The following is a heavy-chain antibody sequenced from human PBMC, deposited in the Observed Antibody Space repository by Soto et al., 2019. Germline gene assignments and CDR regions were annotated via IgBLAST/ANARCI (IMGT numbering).Heavy chain of an antibody. Sequence: PSETLSLTCAVSGYSISSGYYWGWIRQPPGKGLEWIGSIYHSGSTYYNPSLKSRVTISVDTSKNQFSLKLSSVTAADTAVYYCASGGYSYLGYYYYGMDVWGQGTTVTVS. CDR3: ASGGYSYLGYYYYGMDV. CDR2: IYHSGST. V-gene: IGHV4-38-2*01. J-gene: IGHJ6*02. D-gene: IGHD5-18*01. CDR1: GYSISSGYY.